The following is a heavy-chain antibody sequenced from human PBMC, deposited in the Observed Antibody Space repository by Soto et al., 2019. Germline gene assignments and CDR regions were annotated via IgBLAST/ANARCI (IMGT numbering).Heavy chain of an antibody. CDR2: ISESGGST. V-gene: IGHV3-23*01. CDR1: GFSFSDYA. CDR3: AKRSTYSSGWYSPIFDY. J-gene: IGHJ4*02. Sequence: VGSLRLSCGASGFSFSDYAMSWVRQAPGKGLEWVSDISESGGSTHYADSVRGRFTVSRDNSKNSLSLRMNSLRDEDTAVYFCAKRSTYSSGWYSPIFDYWGQGGLVTVSS. D-gene: IGHD6-13*01.